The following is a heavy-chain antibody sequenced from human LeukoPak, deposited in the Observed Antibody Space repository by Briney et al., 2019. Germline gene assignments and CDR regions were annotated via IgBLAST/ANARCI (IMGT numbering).Heavy chain of an antibody. CDR1: GGTFTSYA. CDR2: IIPIFVKA. CDR3: ARSRQRYSSSLADLDY. D-gene: IGHD6-6*01. V-gene: IGHV1-69*01. Sequence: SVKVSCKASGGTFTSYAISWVRQAPGQGLEWMGGIIPIFVKANYAQKLQGRVTITADESTSTAYMELSRLRSEETAVYYCARSRQRYSSSLADLDYWGQGTLVTVSS. J-gene: IGHJ4*02.